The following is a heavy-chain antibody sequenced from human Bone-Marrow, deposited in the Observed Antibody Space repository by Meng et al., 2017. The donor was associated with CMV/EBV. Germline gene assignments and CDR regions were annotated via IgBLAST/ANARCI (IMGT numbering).Heavy chain of an antibody. J-gene: IGHJ4*02. CDR2: IRSKANSYAT. V-gene: IGHV3-73*01. D-gene: IGHD4-17*01. Sequence: GESLKIFRAASGFTFSGSAMHWVRQASGKGLEWVGRIRSKANSYATAYAASVKCRFTISRDDSKNTAYLQMNSLKTEDTAVYYCTTYTVTTLDYWGQGTLVTVSS. CDR3: TTYTVTTLDY. CDR1: GFTFSGSA.